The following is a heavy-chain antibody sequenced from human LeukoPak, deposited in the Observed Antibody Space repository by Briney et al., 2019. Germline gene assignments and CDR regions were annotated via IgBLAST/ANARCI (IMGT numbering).Heavy chain of an antibody. CDR3: ARPFSGSYSNAFDI. V-gene: IGHV4-39*01. D-gene: IGHD1-26*01. J-gene: IGHJ3*02. CDR1: GGSISSSSYY. Sequence: SETLSLTCTVSGGSISSSSYYWGWIRQPPGKGLEWIGSIYYSGSTYYNPSLKSRVTISVDTSKNQFSLKLSSVTAADTAVYYCARPFSGSYSNAFDIWGQGTMVTVSS. CDR2: IYYSGST.